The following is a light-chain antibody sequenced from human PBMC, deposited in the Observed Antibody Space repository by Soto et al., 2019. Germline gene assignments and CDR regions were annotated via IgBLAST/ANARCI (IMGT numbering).Light chain of an antibody. CDR3: QSYDSSLTTFV. CDR2: GDN. Sequence: QSALTQAPAVSGAPGQRVAISCTGSSSNIGAEYDVHWYQQLPGTAPKRLIYGDNNRPSGVPDRFSGSKSGTSASLAITGLQPEDEADYYCQSYDSSLTTFVFGTGTKVTVL. V-gene: IGLV1-40*01. J-gene: IGLJ1*01. CDR1: SSNIGAEYD.